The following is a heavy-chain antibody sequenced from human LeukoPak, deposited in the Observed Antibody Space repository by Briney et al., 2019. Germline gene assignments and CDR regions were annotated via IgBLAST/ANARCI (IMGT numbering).Heavy chain of an antibody. D-gene: IGHD1-1*01. Sequence: GGSLRLSCAASGFTFSSYGMHWVRQAPGKGLEGVAVISYDGSNKYYADSVKGRFTISRDNSKNTLYLQMNSLRAEDTAVYYCAKGGLRYSDYWGQGTLVTVSS. V-gene: IGHV3-30*18. CDR3: AKGGLRYSDY. CDR1: GFTFSSYG. CDR2: ISYDGSNK. J-gene: IGHJ4*02.